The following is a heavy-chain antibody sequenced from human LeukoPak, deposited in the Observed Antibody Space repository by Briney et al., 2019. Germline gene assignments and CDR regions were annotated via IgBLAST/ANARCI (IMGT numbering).Heavy chain of an antibody. V-gene: IGHV3-23*01. J-gene: IGHJ4*02. CDR1: GYSISSGYY. CDR2: ISGSGGST. D-gene: IGHD3-10*01. CDR3: AKGSRITMVDY. Sequence: PSETLSLTCTVSGYSISSGYYWGWIRQPPGKGLEWVSAISGSGGSTYYADSVKGRFTISRDNSKNTLYLQMNSLRAEDTAVYYCAKGSRITMVDYWGQGTLVTVSS.